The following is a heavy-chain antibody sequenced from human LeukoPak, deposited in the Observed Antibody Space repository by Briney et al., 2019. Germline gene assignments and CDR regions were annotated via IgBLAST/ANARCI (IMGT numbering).Heavy chain of an antibody. Sequence: GGSLRLSCAASGFTFSSYNMNWVRQAPGKGLEWVASVSPSSSYIYYADSVKGRFTISRDNAKNSLYLQMHSLRDEDTAVYYCARAPPRYGSGSFHFDFWGQGTLVTVSS. CDR1: GFTFSSYN. J-gene: IGHJ4*02. D-gene: IGHD3-10*01. CDR2: VSPSSSYI. V-gene: IGHV3-21*01. CDR3: ARAPPRYGSGSFHFDF.